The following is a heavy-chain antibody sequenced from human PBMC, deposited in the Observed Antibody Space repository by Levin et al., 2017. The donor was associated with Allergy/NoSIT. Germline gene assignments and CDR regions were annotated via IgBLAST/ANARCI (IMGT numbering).Heavy chain of an antibody. CDR1: GGSINGYY. J-gene: IGHJ1*01. V-gene: IGHV4-59*01. CDR2: IYYRGST. CDR3: TRGSGTMIAN. Sequence: GSLRLSCTVSGGSINGYYWSWVRQPPGKGLEWIGYIYYRGSTNYSPSLKSRITISVDTSKNQFSLKLRSVTAADTAVYYCTRGSGTMIANWGQGTLVTVSS. D-gene: IGHD3-22*01.